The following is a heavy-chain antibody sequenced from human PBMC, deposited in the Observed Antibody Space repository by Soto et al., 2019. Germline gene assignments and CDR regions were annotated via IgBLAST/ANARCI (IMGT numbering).Heavy chain of an antibody. CDR1: GGTFNSYG. D-gene: IGHD3-10*01. Sequence: QDHLAQSGAEVKKPGSSVTVSCKASGGTFNSYGISWVRQAPGQGLDGMGVIIPLYGTVNYAQKFQGRVSITSDKSTSTDYMDLSSLRSDDTAVYYCARVRVIRGVIPSHFGLWGQGTLVTVSS. CDR3: ARVRVIRGVIPSHFGL. CDR2: IIPLYGTV. V-gene: IGHV1-69*06. J-gene: IGHJ4*02.